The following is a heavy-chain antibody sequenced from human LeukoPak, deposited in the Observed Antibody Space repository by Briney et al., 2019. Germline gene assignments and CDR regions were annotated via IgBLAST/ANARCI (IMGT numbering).Heavy chain of an antibody. CDR3: ARAPPRVSPYSSGWYSKYYYYGMDV. CDR2: INHSGST. V-gene: IGHV4-34*01. D-gene: IGHD6-19*01. Sequence: SETLSLTCAVYGGSFSGYYWSWIRQPPGKGLEWIGEINHSGSTNYNPSLKSRVTISVDTSKNQFSLKLSSVTAADTAVYYCARAPPRVSPYSSGWYSKYYYYGMDVWGQGTTVTVSS. CDR1: GGSFSGYY. J-gene: IGHJ6*02.